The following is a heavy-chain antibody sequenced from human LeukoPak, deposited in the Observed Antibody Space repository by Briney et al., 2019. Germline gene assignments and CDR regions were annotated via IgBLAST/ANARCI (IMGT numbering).Heavy chain of an antibody. CDR2: ISGSGGST. V-gene: IGHV3-23*01. J-gene: IGHJ5*02. D-gene: IGHD2-15*01. Sequence: GGSLRLSCAASGFTFSSHAMSWVRQAPGKGLEWVSAISGSGGSTYYADSVKGRFTISRDNSKNTLYLQMNSLRAEDTAVYYCAKGKGYCSGGSCYSVIGWFDPWGQGTLVTVSS. CDR1: GFTFSSHA. CDR3: AKGKGYCSGGSCYSVIGWFDP.